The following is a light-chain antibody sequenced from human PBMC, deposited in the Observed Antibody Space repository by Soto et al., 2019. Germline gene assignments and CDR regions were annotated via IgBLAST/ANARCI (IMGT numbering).Light chain of an antibody. Sequence: EIVLPQSPGTLFLSPGETATLSCRDSQSISSSYLAWYQQKPDQAPRLLFYTASSRATGIPDRFSGSGSGTAFPLTIAGLAPEDFAVYYCQQYGSSSYTFGQGTQLAIK. CDR2: TAS. CDR3: QQYGSSSYT. V-gene: IGKV3-20*01. J-gene: IGKJ2*01. CDR1: QSISSSY.